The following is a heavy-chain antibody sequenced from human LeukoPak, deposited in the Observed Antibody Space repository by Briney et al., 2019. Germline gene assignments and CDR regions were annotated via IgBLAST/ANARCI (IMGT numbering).Heavy chain of an antibody. CDR3: ARDSATMITFGGVIANGAFGI. CDR2: IYYSGST. CDR1: GGSISSYY. V-gene: IGHV4-59*01. J-gene: IGHJ3*02. D-gene: IGHD3-16*02. Sequence: SETLSLTCTVSGGSISSYYWSWIRQPPGKGLEWIGYIYYSGSTNYNPSLKSRVTISVDTSKNQFSLKLSSVTAADTAVYYCARDSATMITFGGVIANGAFGIWGQGTMVTVSS.